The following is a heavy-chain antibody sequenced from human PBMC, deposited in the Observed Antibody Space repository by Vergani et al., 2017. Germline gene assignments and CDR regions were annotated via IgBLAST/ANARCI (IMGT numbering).Heavy chain of an antibody. Sequence: QVQLVESGGGVVQPGGSLRLSCAASGFTFSNNDMQWVRQAPGKGLEWVALTRYDGSNKSYADSVKGRFTISRDNSKKMLYLQMNSLRTEDTAVYYCAKRGDYCDYLGYWGQGTLDIVSS. D-gene: IGHD4-17*01. CDR1: GFTFSNND. J-gene: IGHJ4*02. V-gene: IGHV3-30*02. CDR2: TRYDGSNK. CDR3: AKRGDYCDYLGY.